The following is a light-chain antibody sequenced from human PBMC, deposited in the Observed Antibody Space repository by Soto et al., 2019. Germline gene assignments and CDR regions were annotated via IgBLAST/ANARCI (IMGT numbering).Light chain of an antibody. Sequence: EIVMTRSPVTLSVSPGERATLSCRASQSVSSNLAWYQQKPGQAPRLLIYGASTRATGFPARFSGSGSGTDFTLTINSLQSEGSAVYYCQQYSNWPPVTFGGGTKVDIK. CDR2: GAS. CDR3: QQYSNWPPVT. J-gene: IGKJ4*01. CDR1: QSVSSN. V-gene: IGKV3-15*01.